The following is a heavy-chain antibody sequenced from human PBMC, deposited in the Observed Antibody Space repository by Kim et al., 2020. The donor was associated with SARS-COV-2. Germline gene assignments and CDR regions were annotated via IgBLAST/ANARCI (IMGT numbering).Heavy chain of an antibody. J-gene: IGHJ3*02. CDR1: GFTFSDYY. Sequence: GGSLRLSCAASGFTFSDYYMSWIRQAPGKGLEWVSYISSSGSTIYYADSVKGRFTISRDNAKNSLYLQMNSLRAEDTAVYYCAREYVYFDWSNAFDIWGQGTMVTVSS. CDR3: AREYVYFDWSNAFDI. CDR2: ISSSGSTI. D-gene: IGHD3-9*01. V-gene: IGHV3-11*04.